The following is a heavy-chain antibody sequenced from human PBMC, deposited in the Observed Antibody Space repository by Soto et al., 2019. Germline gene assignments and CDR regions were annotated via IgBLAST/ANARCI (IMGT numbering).Heavy chain of an antibody. Sequence: EVQVVESGGDSVQPGGSLRLSCATSGFTFSSYWMHCVSQAPGKGLVWVSRISGDGSRTNYPDSVQGRFTISRDNAKNTLYLQMNSLRAEDTAVYYCARGLSGYYGMDVWGQGTTVSV. CDR3: ARGLSGYYGMDV. CDR1: GFTFSSYW. V-gene: IGHV3-74*01. J-gene: IGHJ6*02. CDR2: ISGDGSRT. D-gene: IGHD1-26*01.